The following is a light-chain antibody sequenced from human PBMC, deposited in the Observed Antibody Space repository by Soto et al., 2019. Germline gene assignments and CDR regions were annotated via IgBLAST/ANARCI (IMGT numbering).Light chain of an antibody. J-gene: IGKJ4*01. CDR3: RQSSDYPLT. CDR2: KAS. V-gene: IGKV1-5*03. Sequence: DIQMTQSPSTLSASVGDRVTITCRASQSISNWLAWYQQKPGKAPKLLIYKASSLESGVPSRFSGSGSGTEFTLAISSLQPDDFATYSCRQSSDYPLTFGGGTKVEIK. CDR1: QSISNW.